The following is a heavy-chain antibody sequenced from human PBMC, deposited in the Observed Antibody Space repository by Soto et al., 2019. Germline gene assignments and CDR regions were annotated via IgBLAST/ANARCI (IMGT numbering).Heavy chain of an antibody. V-gene: IGHV3-23*01. CDR3: VKGSSWFRPWYFDL. CDR1: GFTFGSYA. Sequence: EVQLLESGGGLVQPGGSLRLSCVASGFTFGSYAMSWVRQAPGKGLEWVSAISGSGGSTYYADSVKGRFTISRDNSKNTLYLQMSSLRAEDTAVYYCVKGSSWFRPWYFDLWGRGTLVTVSS. D-gene: IGHD6-13*01. CDR2: ISGSGGST. J-gene: IGHJ2*01.